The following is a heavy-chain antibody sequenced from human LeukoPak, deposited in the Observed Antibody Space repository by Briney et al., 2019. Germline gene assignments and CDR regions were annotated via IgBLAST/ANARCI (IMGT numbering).Heavy chain of an antibody. Sequence: SETLSLTCTVSGGSISSSSYYWGWIRQPPGKGLEWIGSIYYSGSTYYNPSLKSRVTISVDTSKNQFSLKLSSVTAADTAVYYCARANDRYYDSSGYYPDYWGQGTLVTVSS. CDR3: ARANDRYYDSSGYYPDY. CDR1: GGSISSSSYY. V-gene: IGHV4-39*01. CDR2: IYYSGST. J-gene: IGHJ4*02. D-gene: IGHD3-22*01.